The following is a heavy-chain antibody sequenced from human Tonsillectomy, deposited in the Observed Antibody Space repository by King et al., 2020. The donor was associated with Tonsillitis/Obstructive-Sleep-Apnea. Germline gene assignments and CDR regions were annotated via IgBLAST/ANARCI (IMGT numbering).Heavy chain of an antibody. J-gene: IGHJ4*02. D-gene: IGHD2-2*01. Sequence: VQLVESGAEVKKPGESLKISCKGSGYSFTSYWIGWVRQMPGKGLEWMGIIYPGDSDTTYSPSFQGQVTISADKSLSTAYLQWSSLRASDTAMYYCARRMDAAGVPAPNFDSWGQGTLVTVSS. V-gene: IGHV5-51*01. CDR1: GYSFTSYW. CDR2: IYPGDSDT. CDR3: ARRMDAAGVPAPNFDS.